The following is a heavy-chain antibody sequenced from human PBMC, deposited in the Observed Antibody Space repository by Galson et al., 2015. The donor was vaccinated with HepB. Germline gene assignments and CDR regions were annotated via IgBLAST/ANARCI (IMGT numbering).Heavy chain of an antibody. CDR2: IDPSDSYT. Sequence: QSGAEVKKPGESLRISFKGSGYSFTSYWISWVRQMPGKGLEWMGRIDPSDSYTNYSPSFQGHVTISADKSISTAYLQWSSLKASDTAMYYCARRDDSSGYFEGKDYWGQGALVTVSS. V-gene: IGHV5-10-1*01. J-gene: IGHJ4*02. CDR1: GYSFTSYW. D-gene: IGHD3-22*01. CDR3: ARRDDSSGYFEGKDY.